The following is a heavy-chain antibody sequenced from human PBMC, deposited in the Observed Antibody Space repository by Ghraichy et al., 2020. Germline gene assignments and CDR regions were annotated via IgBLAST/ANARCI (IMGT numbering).Heavy chain of an antibody. CDR3: AVLLWFGEITFDY. CDR1: GYTFTGYY. J-gene: IGHJ4*02. V-gene: IGHV1-2*02. Sequence: ASVKVSCKASGYTFTGYYMHCVRQAPGQGLEWMGWINPNSGGTNYAQKFQGRVTMTRDTSISTAYMELSRLRSDDTAVYYCAVLLWFGEITFDYWGQGTLVTVSS. D-gene: IGHD3-10*01. CDR2: INPNSGGT.